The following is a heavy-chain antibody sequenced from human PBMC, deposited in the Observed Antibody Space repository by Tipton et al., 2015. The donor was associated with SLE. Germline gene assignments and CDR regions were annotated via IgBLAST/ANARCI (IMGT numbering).Heavy chain of an antibody. Sequence: TLSLTCTVSGGSISNNSYYWSWIRQPAGKGLEWIGRIYTSGSTNYNPSLKSRVTISVDTSKNQFSLKLSSVTAADTAVYYCARQVTNRWHVVWFDPWGQGTLVTVSS. CDR2: IYTSGST. D-gene: IGHD2-15*01. CDR3: ARQVTNRWHVVWFDP. V-gene: IGHV4-61*02. CDR1: GGSISNNSYY. J-gene: IGHJ5*02.